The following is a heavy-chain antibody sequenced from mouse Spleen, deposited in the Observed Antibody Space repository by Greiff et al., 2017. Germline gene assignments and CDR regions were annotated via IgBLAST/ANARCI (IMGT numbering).Heavy chain of an antibody. CDR2: ISSGGSYT. CDR1: GFTFSSYA. D-gene: IGHD1-1*01. J-gene: IGHJ1*01. CDR3: ARHSSSYVDWYFDV. V-gene: IGHV5-9-3*01. Sequence: EVQVVESGGGLVKPGGSLKLSCAASGFTFSSYAMSWVRQTPEKRLEWVATISSGGSYTYYPDSVKGRFTISRDNAKNTLYLQMSSLRSEDTAMYYCARHSSSYVDWYFDVWGAGTTVTVSS.